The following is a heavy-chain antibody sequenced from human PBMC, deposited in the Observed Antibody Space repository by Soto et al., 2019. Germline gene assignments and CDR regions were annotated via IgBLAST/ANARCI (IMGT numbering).Heavy chain of an antibody. CDR3: ARVPFVNFGDSVPFDY. V-gene: IGHV1-8*01. CDR1: GFTFTSYD. J-gene: IGHJ4*02. CDR2: VNPNSGNT. D-gene: IGHD4-17*01. Sequence: VQLLQSGAEVKKPGASVKVSCKTSGFTFTSYDINWVRQAPGQGLAGLGWVNPNSGNTDYAQKFQGRVTMTRNTSITTAYMELSSLRSEDTAVYYCARVPFVNFGDSVPFDYWGQGTLVTVSS.